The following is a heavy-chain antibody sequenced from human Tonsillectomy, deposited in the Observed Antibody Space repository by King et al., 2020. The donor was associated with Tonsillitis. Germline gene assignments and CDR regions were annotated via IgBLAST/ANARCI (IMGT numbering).Heavy chain of an antibody. CDR3: AREVGPCSGGSCYSIDY. CDR1: GGSFSGYY. V-gene: IGHV4-34*01. Sequence: VQLQQWGAGLLKPSETLSLTCAVYGGSFSGYYWSWIRQPPGKGLEWIGEINHSGSTNYNPSLKSRVTISVDTSKNQFSLKLSPVTAEDTAGDYCAREVGPCSGGSCYSIDYWGQGTLVTVSS. J-gene: IGHJ4*02. D-gene: IGHD2-15*01. CDR2: INHSGST.